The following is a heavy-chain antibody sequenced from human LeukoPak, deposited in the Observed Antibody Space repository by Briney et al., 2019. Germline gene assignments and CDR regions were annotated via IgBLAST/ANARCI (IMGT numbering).Heavy chain of an antibody. J-gene: IGHJ5*02. CDR2: IHHSGDT. CDR3: ARGPHSSRYRWFDP. Sequence: PSGTLSLTCDVSGYSISSGHYWSWVRHPPGKGLEWIGEIHHSGDTNYNPSLKSRVTISLDKSKKQFSLKLSSTNAADTAVYYCARGPHSSRYRWFDPWGQGTLVTVSS. V-gene: IGHV4-4*02. D-gene: IGHD6-13*01. CDR1: GYSISSGHY.